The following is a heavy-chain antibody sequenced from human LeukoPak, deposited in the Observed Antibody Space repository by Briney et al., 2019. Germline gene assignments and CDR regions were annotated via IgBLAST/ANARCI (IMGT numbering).Heavy chain of an antibody. CDR2: ISYSGNT. Sequence: PSQTLSLTCTVSGGAISSGDYYWSWIRQPPGGGLEWIGYISYSGNTYYNPSLKSRVTISLDTSTDQFSLKLSSVTAADTALYFCARGPSVRYYAGSGYYYFDYWGQGTLVTVSS. CDR1: GGAISSGDYY. CDR3: ARGPSVRYYAGSGYYYFDY. V-gene: IGHV4-30-4*08. J-gene: IGHJ4*02. D-gene: IGHD3-22*01.